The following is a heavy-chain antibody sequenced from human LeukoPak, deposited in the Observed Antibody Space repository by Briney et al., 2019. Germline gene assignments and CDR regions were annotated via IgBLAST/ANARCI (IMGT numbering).Heavy chain of an antibody. J-gene: IGHJ4*02. D-gene: IGHD5-18*01. CDR3: ATGIQLWWTFDS. V-gene: IGHV3-23*01. Sequence: GGSLRLSCAASEFTFSSHAMIWVRQAPGKGLEWVSSVTSGGDTYYADSVKGRFTISRDNSKNTLSLQMSSLRAEDTAIYYCATGIQLWWTFDSWGQGTLVTVSS. CDR2: VTSGGDT. CDR1: EFTFSSHA.